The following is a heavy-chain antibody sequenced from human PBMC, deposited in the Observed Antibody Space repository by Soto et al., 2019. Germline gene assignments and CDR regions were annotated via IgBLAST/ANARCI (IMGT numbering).Heavy chain of an antibody. V-gene: IGHV3-23*01. J-gene: IGHJ6*02. CDR3: AKDRLAVVSSAMDV. CDR2: ISGSGGST. D-gene: IGHD6-19*01. CDR1: GFNFNTYA. Sequence: GGSLRLSCAASGFNFNTYAMSWVRQAPGKGLEWVSAISGSGGSTYYADSVKGRFTISRDNSKNTLYLQMNSLRAEDTAVYYCAKDRLAVVSSAMDVWGQGTTVTVSS.